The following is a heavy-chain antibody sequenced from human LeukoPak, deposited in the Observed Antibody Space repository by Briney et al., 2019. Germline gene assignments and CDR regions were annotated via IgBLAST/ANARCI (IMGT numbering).Heavy chain of an antibody. CDR1: RFTFSSYA. J-gene: IGHJ4*02. CDR3: ARARTYYYDSSGYRY. Sequence: GGSLRLSCAASRFTFSSYAMSWVRQAPGKGLEWVSGINWNGGSTGYADSVKGRFTISRDNAKNSLYLQMNSLRAEDTALYYCARARTYYYDSSGYRYWGQGTLVTVSS. V-gene: IGHV3-20*04. CDR2: INWNGGST. D-gene: IGHD3-22*01.